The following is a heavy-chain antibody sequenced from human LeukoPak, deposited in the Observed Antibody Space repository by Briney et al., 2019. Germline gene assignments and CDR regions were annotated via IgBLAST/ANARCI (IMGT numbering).Heavy chain of an antibody. CDR1: GFXFGSYD. D-gene: IGHD5-18*01. V-gene: IGHV3-30-3*01. J-gene: IGHJ4*02. CDR2: ISYDGSNK. CDR3: ARPLYSYDFDY. Sequence: GGSLRLSCAASGFXFGSYDIHWVRQAPGKGLEWVALISYDGSNKDYADSVKGRFTISRDNSKNTLYLQINSLRTEDTAVYYCARPLYSYDFDYWGQGTLVTVSS.